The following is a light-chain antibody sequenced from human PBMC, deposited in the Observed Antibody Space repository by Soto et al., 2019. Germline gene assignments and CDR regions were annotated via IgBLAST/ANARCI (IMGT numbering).Light chain of an antibody. Sequence: QSALTQPASVSGSPGQSITISCSGISPDFGVSWYQHFPGKAPKLLIFEVSNRPSGVSTRFSGSKSGNMAFLTISGLQSEDEGLYHCSSYSRTTTLFGGGTKVTVL. CDR3: SSYSRTTTL. V-gene: IGLV2-14*01. J-gene: IGLJ2*01. CDR1: SPDFG. CDR2: EVS.